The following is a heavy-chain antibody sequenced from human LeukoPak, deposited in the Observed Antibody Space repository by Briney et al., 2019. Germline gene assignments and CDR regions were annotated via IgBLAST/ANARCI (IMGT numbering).Heavy chain of an antibody. D-gene: IGHD3-22*01. CDR3: ARRSISSGGSFDY. CDR1: GYTFTSYG. CDR2: ISAYNGNT. Sequence: ASVEASCKASGYTFTSYGISWVRQAPGQGLEWMGWISAYNGNTNYAQKLQGRVTITRNTSISAAYMELSSLRSEDTAVYYCARRSISSGGSFDYWGQGTLVTVSS. V-gene: IGHV1-18*01. J-gene: IGHJ4*02.